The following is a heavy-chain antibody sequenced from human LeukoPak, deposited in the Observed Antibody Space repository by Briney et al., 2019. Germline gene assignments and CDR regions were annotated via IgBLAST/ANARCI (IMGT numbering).Heavy chain of an antibody. V-gene: IGHV4-59*01. D-gene: IGHD2-21*01. CDR1: GGSISSYY. J-gene: IGHJ5*02. CDR3: ARDGGDWFDH. Sequence: PSETLSLTCTVSGGSISSYYWNWIRQPPGKGLEWIGNIYYSGSTNYNPSLKRRVTISLDTSRNQFSLKLSSVTAADTAVDYCARDGGDWFDHWGQGTLVTVSS. CDR2: IYYSGST.